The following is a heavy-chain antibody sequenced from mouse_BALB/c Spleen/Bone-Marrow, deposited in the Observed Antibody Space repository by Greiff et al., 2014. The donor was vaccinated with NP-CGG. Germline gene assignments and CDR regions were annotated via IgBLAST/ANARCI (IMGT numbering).Heavy chain of an antibody. CDR1: GYTFSDYN. J-gene: IGHJ3*01. D-gene: IGHD2-3*01. CDR2: IYPYNGGT. Sequence: EVKLMESGPELVKPGASVKISCKASGYTFSDYNMHWVKQSHGKSLEWIGNIYPYNGGTGYNQKFKGKATLTVDNSSSTAYMELRSLTSEDSAVYHCARGWLLSWFAYWGQGTLVTVSA. CDR3: ARGWLLSWFAY. V-gene: IGHV1S29*02.